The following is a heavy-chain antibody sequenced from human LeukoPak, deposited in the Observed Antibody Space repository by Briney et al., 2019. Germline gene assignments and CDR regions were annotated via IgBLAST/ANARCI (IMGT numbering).Heavy chain of an antibody. D-gene: IGHD6-13*01. Sequence: GGSLRLSCAASGPTFSNYAMSWVRQAPGKGLEWVSAISGSGGSTYYADSVKGRFTISRDNSKNTLYLQMNSLRGEDTAVYYCARDRDSSSWYAGENWFDPWGQGTLVTVSS. J-gene: IGHJ5*02. CDR2: ISGSGGST. CDR1: GPTFSNYA. V-gene: IGHV3-23*01. CDR3: ARDRDSSSWYAGENWFDP.